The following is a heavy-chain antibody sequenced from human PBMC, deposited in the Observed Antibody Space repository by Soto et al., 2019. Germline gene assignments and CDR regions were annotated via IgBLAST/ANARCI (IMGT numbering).Heavy chain of an antibody. V-gene: IGHV3-66*01. J-gene: IGHJ4*02. Sequence: EVQLAESGGGLVQPGGSLRLSCAASGFTVSSNYMSWVRQAPGKGLEWVSVIYSGGSTYYADSVKGRFTISRDNSKNTLYLQMNSLRAEDTAVYYCARISCSSTSCPEYYFDYWGQGTLVTVSS. D-gene: IGHD2-2*01. CDR1: GFTVSSNY. CDR2: IYSGGST. CDR3: ARISCSSTSCPEYYFDY.